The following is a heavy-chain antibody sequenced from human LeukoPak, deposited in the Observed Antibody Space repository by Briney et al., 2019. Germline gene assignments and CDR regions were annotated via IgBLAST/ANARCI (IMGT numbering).Heavy chain of an antibody. V-gene: IGHV4-34*09. D-gene: IGHD3-22*01. Sequence: PSETLSLTCAVYGGSFSGYYLSWIRQHPGKGLEWIGFIYHSGNTYYNPSLTSRVTISVDTSKNQFSLHLNSVTAADTAVYYCARCYYDSSGYYFFDYWGQGTLVTITS. J-gene: IGHJ4*02. CDR3: ARCYYDSSGYYFFDY. CDR1: GGSFSGYY. CDR2: IYHSGNT.